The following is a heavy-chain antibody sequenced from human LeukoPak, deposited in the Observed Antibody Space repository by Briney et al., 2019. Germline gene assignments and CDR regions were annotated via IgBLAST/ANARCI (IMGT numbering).Heavy chain of an antibody. CDR3: ATPSGSYFGYYYYHW. J-gene: IGHJ1*01. D-gene: IGHD1-26*01. V-gene: IGHV1-69-2*01. Sequence: ASVEISCKASGYQLSDYYVHWVQQAPGKGLDWMGRINPKNGETMYEGKFLDRITISADTSTNTVYMQLSSLRSEDTAVYYCATPSGSYFGYYYYHWWGQGTLVTVSS. CDR2: INPKNGET. CDR1: GYQLSDYY.